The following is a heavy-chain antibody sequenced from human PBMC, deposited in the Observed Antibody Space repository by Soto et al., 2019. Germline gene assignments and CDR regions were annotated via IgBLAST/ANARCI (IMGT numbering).Heavy chain of an antibody. J-gene: IGHJ3*01. Sequence: EVQLVESGGGLVNPGGSLRLSCAASGITFTYAWMTWVRQAPGRGLEWVGRVKSEAGGGTIDYAAPVKGRFTISRDDSRSMLYLQMNSLKSEDTAVYYCAHIGALPPNEVFSTWGQGTVVTVSS. V-gene: IGHV3-15*01. D-gene: IGHD2-21*01. CDR2: VKSEAGGGTI. CDR3: AHIGALPPNEVFST. CDR1: GITFTYAW.